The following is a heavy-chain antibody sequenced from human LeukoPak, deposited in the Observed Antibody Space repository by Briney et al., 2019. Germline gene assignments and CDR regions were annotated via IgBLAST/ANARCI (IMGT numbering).Heavy chain of an antibody. CDR1: GFTFNTYI. D-gene: IGHD3-10*01. J-gene: IGHJ4*02. CDR3: ATEYYGSMSYYDY. CDR2: ISSRSGTI. Sequence: QPGGSLRLSCAASGFTFNTYIMNWVRQAPGKGLEWVSYISSRSGTIYYADSVKGRFTISRDNAKNSLYLQMNSLRAEDTAVYYCATEYYGSMSYYDYWGQGTLVTVSS. V-gene: IGHV3-48*04.